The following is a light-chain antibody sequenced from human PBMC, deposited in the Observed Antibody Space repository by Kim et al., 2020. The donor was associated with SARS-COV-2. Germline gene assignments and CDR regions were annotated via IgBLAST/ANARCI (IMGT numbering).Light chain of an antibody. CDR3: SSYTSSSTWV. Sequence: GQSIPISCTGTSSDVGGYTYVSWYQHHPGKAPKLMIYDVSKRPSGVSNRFSGSKSGNTASLTISGLQAEDAANYYCSSYTSSSTWVFGGGTQLTVL. V-gene: IGLV2-14*03. J-gene: IGLJ3*02. CDR2: DVS. CDR1: SSDVGGYTY.